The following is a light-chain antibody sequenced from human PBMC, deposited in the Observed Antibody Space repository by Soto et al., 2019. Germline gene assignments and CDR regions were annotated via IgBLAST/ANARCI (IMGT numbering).Light chain of an antibody. Sequence: IQSTQSTASLAASVGDSHNITCLASQGNSYYLAWYQQKPGKAPKRLIYAASSVQSGVPSRFSGSGSGTEFTLTSDSLQPEEVATYYCLQQNSYPWTFGQGTKV. CDR3: LQQNSYPWT. V-gene: IGKV1-17*03. J-gene: IGKJ1*01. CDR2: AAS. CDR1: QGNSYY.